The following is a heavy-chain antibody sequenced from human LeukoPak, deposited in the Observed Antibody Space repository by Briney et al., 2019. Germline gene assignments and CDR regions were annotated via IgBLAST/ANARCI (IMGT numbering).Heavy chain of an antibody. CDR3: AGSLGFPLDY. D-gene: IGHD2-15*01. J-gene: IGHJ4*02. CDR2: IYYSGST. CDR1: GGSISSYY. V-gene: IGHV4-59*01. Sequence: SETLSLTCTVSGGSISSYYWSWIRQPPGKGLEWIGYIYYSGSTNYNPSLKGRVTISVDTSKNQFSLKLSSVTAADTAVYYCAGSLGFPLDYWGQGTLVTVSS.